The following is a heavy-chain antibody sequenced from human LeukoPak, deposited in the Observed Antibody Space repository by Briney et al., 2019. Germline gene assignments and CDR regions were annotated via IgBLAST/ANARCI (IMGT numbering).Heavy chain of an antibody. CDR2: IYPDDSQT. V-gene: IGHV5-51*01. Sequence: KHGESLKTSCKGSGYSFSTYWIGWVRQMPGAGLEWMGIIYPDDSQTIYSPSFQGQVTISIDKSISTAYLQWSSLRASDTAMFYCARHPQFRSGWRFFDYWGPGTLITVSS. CDR3: ARHPQFRSGWRFFDY. D-gene: IGHD6-19*01. CDR1: GYSFSTYW. J-gene: IGHJ4*02.